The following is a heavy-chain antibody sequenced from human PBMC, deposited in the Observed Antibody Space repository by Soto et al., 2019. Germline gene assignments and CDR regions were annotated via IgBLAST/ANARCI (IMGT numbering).Heavy chain of an antibody. V-gene: IGHV3-33*01. Sequence: XGSRRLCCAATGFTFIHYDMHWVRQAPGKGLEWVAAIQSDGSKEYYADSVKGRFAISRDSSTDTVYLQMNTLRVEDTALYYCARDDCGRPSCLAYSGQGSLVTVSS. D-gene: IGHD2-2*01. CDR3: ARDDCGRPSCLAY. J-gene: IGHJ4*02. CDR2: IQSDGSKE. CDR1: GFTFIHYD.